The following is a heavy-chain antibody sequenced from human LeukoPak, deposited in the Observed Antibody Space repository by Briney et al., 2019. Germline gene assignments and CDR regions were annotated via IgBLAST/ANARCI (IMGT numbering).Heavy chain of an antibody. Sequence: GGSLRLSCAASGFTFSSYGMHWVRQAPGKGLEWVAVIWYDGSNKYYADSVKGRFTISRDNSKNTLYLQMNSLRAEDTAVYYCAREGSSGYYYVGPDYWGQGTLVTVSS. CDR3: AREGSSGYYYVGPDY. V-gene: IGHV3-33*01. CDR2: IWYDGSNK. CDR1: GFTFSSYG. J-gene: IGHJ4*02. D-gene: IGHD3-22*01.